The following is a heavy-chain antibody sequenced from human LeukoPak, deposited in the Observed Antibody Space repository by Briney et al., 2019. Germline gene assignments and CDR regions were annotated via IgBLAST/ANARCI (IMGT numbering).Heavy chain of an antibody. CDR2: MNPNSGNT. J-gene: IGHJ6*03. D-gene: IGHD3-3*01. CDR3: ARGFRGDIMIFGVAPRPMDV. V-gene: IGHV1-8*03. Sequence: ASVKVSCKASGYTFTSYDINWVRQATGQGLEWMGWMNPNSGNTGYAQKFQGRVTITRNTSISTAYMELSSLRSEDTAVYYCARGFRGDIMIFGVAPRPMDVWGKGTTVTVSS. CDR1: GYTFTSYD.